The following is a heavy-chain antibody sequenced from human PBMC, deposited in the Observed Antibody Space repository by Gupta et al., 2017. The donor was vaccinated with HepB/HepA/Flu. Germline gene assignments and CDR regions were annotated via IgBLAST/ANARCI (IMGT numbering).Heavy chain of an antibody. CDR2: IRSKANIYAT. CDR3: TSLGSYYMDV. D-gene: IGHD7-27*01. CDR1: GFTLSGSA. V-gene: IGHV3-73*02. Sequence: EVQLVESGGVLLHPGGSLTLSCAASGFTLSGSAMHWGRQAAGKGLAWVGRIRSKANIYATAYAASVKGRFTISRDDSKNTAYLQMNSLKTEDTAVYYCTSLGSYYMDVWGKGTTVTVSS. J-gene: IGHJ6*03.